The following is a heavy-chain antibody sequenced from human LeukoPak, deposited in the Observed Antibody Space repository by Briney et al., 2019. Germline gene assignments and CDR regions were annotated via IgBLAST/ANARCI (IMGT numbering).Heavy chain of an antibody. Sequence: GGSLRLSCVASGFSFNNYRMTWVRRAPGKGLEWVAVIWYDGSNKYYADSVKGRFTISRDNSKNTLYLQMNSLRAEDTAVYYCARDPDGDYYFDYWGQGTLVTVSS. CDR2: IWYDGSNK. CDR1: GFSFNNYR. V-gene: IGHV3-33*08. CDR3: ARDPDGDYYFDY. J-gene: IGHJ4*02. D-gene: IGHD4-17*01.